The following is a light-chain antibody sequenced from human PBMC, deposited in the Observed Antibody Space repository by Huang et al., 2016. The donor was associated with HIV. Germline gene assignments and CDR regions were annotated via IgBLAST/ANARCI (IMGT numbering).Light chain of an antibody. CDR3: QQYNDWPPRWT. CDR2: GAS. V-gene: IGKV3-15*01. CDR1: QRLSSN. J-gene: IGKJ1*01. Sequence: EIVMTQSPATLSVSPGERATLSCRASQRLSSNLAWYQQKPGQAPRLLVYGASTRATSIPARFSGSGSGTEFTLTISSLQSEDFAIYYCQQYNDWPPRWTFGQGTKVEIK.